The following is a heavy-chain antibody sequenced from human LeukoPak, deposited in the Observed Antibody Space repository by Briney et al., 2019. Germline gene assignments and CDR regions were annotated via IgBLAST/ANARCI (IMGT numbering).Heavy chain of an antibody. CDR3: AREFEATGFWALDY. D-gene: IGHD3-16*01. J-gene: IGHJ4*02. V-gene: IGHV3-74*01. CDR2: MNNDGRVI. CDR1: GFTFNTYW. Sequence: GGSLRLSCTVSGFTFNTYWMHWVRQAPGKGLVLVSRMNNDGRVISYADSVKGRFTISRDNAKNTLYLQMNSLRAEDTAVYYCAREFEATGFWALDYWGQGTLVTASS.